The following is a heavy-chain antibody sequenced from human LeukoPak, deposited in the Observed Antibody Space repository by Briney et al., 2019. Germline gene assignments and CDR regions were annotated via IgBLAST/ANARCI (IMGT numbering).Heavy chain of an antibody. CDR3: ARDAALTYYYGSRSYPHY. J-gene: IGHJ4*02. D-gene: IGHD3-10*01. V-gene: IGHV1-2*04. Sequence: ASVKVSCKASGYTFTGYYMHWVRQAPGQGLEWMGWINPNSGGTNYAQKFQGWVTMTRDTSISTAYMELSRLRSDDTAVYYCARDAALTYYYGSRSYPHYWGQGTLVTVSS. CDR1: GYTFTGYY. CDR2: INPNSGGT.